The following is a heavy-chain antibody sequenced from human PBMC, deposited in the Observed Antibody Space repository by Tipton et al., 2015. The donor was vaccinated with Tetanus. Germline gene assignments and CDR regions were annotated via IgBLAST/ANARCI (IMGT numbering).Heavy chain of an antibody. J-gene: IGHJ4*02. CDR2: ISYSGST. Sequence: TLSLTCDVSGASISSAAWTWIRQPPGKGLEWIGTISYSGSTSYSPSLKSRVTMSVDTSRNQFSLNLTSVTAADTAVYYCARANNEFPKKGPFDSWGQGSLVIVSS. V-gene: IGHV4-30-2*03. D-gene: IGHD1-1*01. CDR1: GASISSAA. CDR3: ARANNEFPKKGPFDS.